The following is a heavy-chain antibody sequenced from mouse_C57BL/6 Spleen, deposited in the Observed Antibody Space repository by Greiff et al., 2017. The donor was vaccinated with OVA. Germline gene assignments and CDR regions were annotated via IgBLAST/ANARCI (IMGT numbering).Heavy chain of an antibody. Sequence: VQLQQSGAELVKPGASVKLSCTASGFNIKDYYMHWVKQRTEQGLEWIGRIDPEDGETKYAPKFPGKATITADTSSNTAYLQLSSLTSEDTAVYYCAERDYYGSSPYYYAMDYWGQGTSVTVSS. D-gene: IGHD1-1*01. CDR3: AERDYYGSSPYYYAMDY. CDR2: IDPEDGET. CDR1: GFNIKDYY. V-gene: IGHV14-2*01. J-gene: IGHJ4*01.